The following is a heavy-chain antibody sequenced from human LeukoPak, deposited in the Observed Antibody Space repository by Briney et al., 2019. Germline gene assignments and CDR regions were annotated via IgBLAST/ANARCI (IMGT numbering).Heavy chain of an antibody. D-gene: IGHD2-8*01. CDR1: GFIFHTYA. CDR3: ARRTGALCTKSICRFDS. V-gene: IGHV3-23*01. Sequence: PGGSLRLSCAASGFIFHTYAMSRVRQPPGKGLEWVSTITASGNYTAYADSVKGRFTISRDSSKNTLYLQMNSLRAEDTAVYYCARRTGALCTKSICRFDSWGQGTLVAVSS. J-gene: IGHJ4*02. CDR2: ITASGNYT.